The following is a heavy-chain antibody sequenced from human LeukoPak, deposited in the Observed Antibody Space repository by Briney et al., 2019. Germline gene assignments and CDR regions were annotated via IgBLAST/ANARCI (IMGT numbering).Heavy chain of an antibody. Sequence: SETLSLTCTVSGDSISSNHYWSWIRQHPGKGLEWIGYIYYSGSTYFNPSLKSRVTISVDTSKNQFSLKLSSVTAADTAVYYCARYSGTGYGMYYFDYWGQGTLVTVSS. V-gene: IGHV4-31*03. D-gene: IGHD1-1*01. J-gene: IGHJ4*02. CDR3: ARYSGTGYGMYYFDY. CDR1: GDSISSNHY. CDR2: IYYSGST.